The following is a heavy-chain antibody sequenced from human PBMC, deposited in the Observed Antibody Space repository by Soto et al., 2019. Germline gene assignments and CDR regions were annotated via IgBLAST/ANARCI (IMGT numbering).Heavy chain of an antibody. CDR3: ARDLYYDSSGYYGRDPY. J-gene: IGHJ4*02. D-gene: IGHD3-22*01. V-gene: IGHV4-4*02. CDR2: IYHSGGT. CDR1: GGSISSSNW. Sequence: PSETLSLTCAVSGGSISSSNWWSWVRQPPGKGLEWIGEIYHSGGTNYNPSLKSRVTISVDKSKNQFSLKLSSVTAADTAVYYCARDLYYDSSGYYGRDPYRGPGTLVTVS.